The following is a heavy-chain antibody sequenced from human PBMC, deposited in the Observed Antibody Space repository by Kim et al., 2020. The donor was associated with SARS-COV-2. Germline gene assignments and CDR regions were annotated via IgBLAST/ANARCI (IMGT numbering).Heavy chain of an antibody. D-gene: IGHD3-10*01. V-gene: IGHV3-23*01. CDR2: ISGSGEST. CDR3: AKPVVRGVLGGLDV. J-gene: IGHJ6*02. Sequence: GGSLRLSCAASGFTFSSYAMIWVRQAVGKGLEWVSGISGSGESTYYADSLKGRFTISRDNSKNTLYLHMNSLRVEDTAVYYCAKPVVRGVLGGLDVWGRGTTVTVSS. CDR1: GFTFSSYA.